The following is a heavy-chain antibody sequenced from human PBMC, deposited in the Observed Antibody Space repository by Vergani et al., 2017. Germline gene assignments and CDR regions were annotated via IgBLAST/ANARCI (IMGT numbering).Heavy chain of an antibody. CDR2: IKQDGSEK. D-gene: IGHD3-3*01. V-gene: IGHV3-7*03. CDR1: GFTFSSYW. Sequence: EVQLVESGGGLVQPGGSLRLSCAASGFTFSSYWMSWVRQAPGKGLEWVANIKQDGSEKYYVDSVKGRFTISRDNAKNSLYLQMNSLRAEDTAVYYCVSDCWSGYSEATNWYFDLWGRGTLVTVSS. CDR3: VSDCWSGYSEATNWYFDL. J-gene: IGHJ2*01.